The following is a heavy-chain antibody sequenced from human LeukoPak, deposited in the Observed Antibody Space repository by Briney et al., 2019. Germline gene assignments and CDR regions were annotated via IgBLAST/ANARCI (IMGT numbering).Heavy chain of an antibody. J-gene: IGHJ4*02. Sequence: RAGGSLRLSCAASGFTFSSYGMHWVRQAPGKGLEWVAVIWYDGSDKYYADSVKGRFTISRDNSKNTLYLQMNSLRVEDTAVYYCAKDRALYYYDSSGYYFDYWGQGTLVTVSS. D-gene: IGHD3-22*01. V-gene: IGHV3-33*06. CDR3: AKDRALYYYDSSGYYFDY. CDR1: GFTFSSYG. CDR2: IWYDGSDK.